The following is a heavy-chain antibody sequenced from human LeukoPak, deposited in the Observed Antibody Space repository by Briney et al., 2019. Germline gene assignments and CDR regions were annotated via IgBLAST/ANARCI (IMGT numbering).Heavy chain of an antibody. J-gene: IGHJ4*02. CDR1: GFTFDDYT. Sequence: GGSLRLSCAASGFTFDDYTMHWVRRAPGKGREWVSVISWHGSTTKYADSVRGRFTISRDNRKNSLSLQMNSLRPEDTALYYCAKDIGDSIGYNYFDSWGQGTLVTVSS. V-gene: IGHV3-43*01. CDR2: ISWHGSTT. D-gene: IGHD3-22*01. CDR3: AKDIGDSIGYNYFDS.